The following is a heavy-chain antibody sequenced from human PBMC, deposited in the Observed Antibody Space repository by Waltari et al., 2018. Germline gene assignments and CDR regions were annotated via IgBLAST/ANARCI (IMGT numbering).Heavy chain of an antibody. CDR1: GFTFSSYA. D-gene: IGHD4-17*01. Sequence: EVQLVESGGGLVQPGGSLRLPCAASGFTFSSYAIRWVGQAPGKGLEWVSAISGSGGSTYYADSVKGRFTISRDNSKNTLYLQMNSLRAEDTAVYYCAKDTVTVTLYYFDYWGQGTLVTVSS. V-gene: IGHV3-23*04. J-gene: IGHJ4*02. CDR3: AKDTVTVTLYYFDY. CDR2: ISGSGGST.